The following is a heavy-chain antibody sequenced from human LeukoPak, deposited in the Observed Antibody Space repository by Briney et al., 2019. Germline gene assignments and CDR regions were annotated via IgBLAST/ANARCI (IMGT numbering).Heavy chain of an antibody. V-gene: IGHV4-39*01. CDR2: IYYSGST. CDR3: ARHGIAVTDAFDI. CDR1: GGSISSGGYY. D-gene: IGHD6-13*01. Sequence: SETLSLTCTVSGGSISSGGYYWSWIRQPPGKGLEWIGSIYYSGSTYYNPSLKSRVTISVDTSKNQFSLKLSSVTAADTAVYYCARHGIAVTDAFDIWGQGTMVTVSS. J-gene: IGHJ3*02.